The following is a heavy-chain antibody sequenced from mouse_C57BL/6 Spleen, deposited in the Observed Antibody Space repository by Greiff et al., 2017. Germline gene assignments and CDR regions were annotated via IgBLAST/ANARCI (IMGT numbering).Heavy chain of an antibody. V-gene: IGHV1-15*01. Sequence: QVQLQQSGAELVRPGASVTLSCKASGYTFTDYEMHWVKQTPVHGLEWIGAIDPETGGTAYNQKFKGKAILTADKSSSTAYMELRSLTSEDSAVYYCTDYYGSSWGYAMDYWGQGTSVTVSS. CDR1: GYTFTDYE. D-gene: IGHD1-1*01. CDR2: IDPETGGT. CDR3: TDYYGSSWGYAMDY. J-gene: IGHJ4*01.